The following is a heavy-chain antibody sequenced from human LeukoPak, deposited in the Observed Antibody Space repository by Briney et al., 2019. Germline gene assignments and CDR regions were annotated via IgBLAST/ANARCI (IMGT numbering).Heavy chain of an antibody. D-gene: IGHD2-15*01. CDR3: ASDIVVVEAATALQDY. J-gene: IGHJ4*02. Sequence: GGSLRLSCAAPGFTFSSYAMSWVSQAPGKGLEWVSAISGSGGSTYYADSVKGRFTISRDHSKITLYLQMNSLRAEDPGVYHCASDIVVVEAATALQDYWGQGTLVTVSS. V-gene: IGHV3-23*01. CDR1: GFTFSSYA. CDR2: ISGSGGST.